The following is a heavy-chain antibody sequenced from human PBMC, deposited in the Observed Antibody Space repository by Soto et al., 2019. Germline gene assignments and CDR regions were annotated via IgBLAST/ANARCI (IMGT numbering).Heavy chain of an antibody. CDR3: ARAGGEDYYYYYMDV. D-gene: IGHD1-26*01. Sequence: SETLSLTCAVSSGSISSSNWWSWVRQPPGKGLEWIGEIYHSGSTNYNPSLKSRVTISVDKSKNQFSLKLSSVTAADTAVYYCARAGGEDYYYYYMDVWGKGTTVTVSS. CDR2: IYHSGST. V-gene: IGHV4-4*02. J-gene: IGHJ6*03. CDR1: SGSISSSNW.